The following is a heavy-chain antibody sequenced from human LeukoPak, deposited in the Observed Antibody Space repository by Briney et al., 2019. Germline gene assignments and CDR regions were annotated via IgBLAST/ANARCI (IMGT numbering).Heavy chain of an antibody. CDR2: ISSSGSTI. D-gene: IGHD3-22*01. V-gene: IGHV3-48*03. Sequence: GGSLRLSCAASGFTFSSYEMSWVRQAPGEGLGWASYISSSGSTIYYADSVKGRFTISRDNAKNSLYLQMNSLRAEDTAVYYCARVPSDCYDSSGYYSPLDYWGQGTLVTVSS. CDR1: GFTFSSYE. CDR3: ARVPSDCYDSSGYYSPLDY. J-gene: IGHJ4*02.